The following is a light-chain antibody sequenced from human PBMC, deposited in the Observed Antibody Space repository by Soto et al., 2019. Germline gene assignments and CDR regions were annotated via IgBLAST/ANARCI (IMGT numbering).Light chain of an antibody. CDR1: QSISSW. CDR2: DAS. Sequence: DIQMTQSPSTLSASVGDRVTITFRASQSISSWLSWYQQKPGKAPKLLIYDASSLESGVPSRFSGSGSGTEFTLTISSLQPDDFATYYCQQYNSYPLTFGQGTKVDIK. J-gene: IGKJ1*01. V-gene: IGKV1-5*01. CDR3: QQYNSYPLT.